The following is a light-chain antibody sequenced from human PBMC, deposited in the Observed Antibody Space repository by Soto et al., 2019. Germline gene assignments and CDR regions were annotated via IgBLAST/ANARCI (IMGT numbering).Light chain of an antibody. CDR1: QSVSSN. Sequence: EIVMTQSPATLSVSPGERATLSCRASQSVSSNLGWYQHKPGQAPRLLIYGASTRDTGIPARFSGSGSGTEFTLTISSLQSEDFAVYYCQQYDNWPTWTFGQGTKVEIK. V-gene: IGKV3-15*01. CDR2: GAS. J-gene: IGKJ1*01. CDR3: QQYDNWPTWT.